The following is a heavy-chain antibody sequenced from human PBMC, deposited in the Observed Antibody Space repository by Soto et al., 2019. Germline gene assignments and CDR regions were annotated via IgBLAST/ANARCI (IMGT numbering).Heavy chain of an antibody. CDR3: ARDNRLLGGSSSSFYYYYGMDV. CDR2: TYYRSKWYN. Sequence: SQTLSLTCAISGDSVSSNSAAWNWIRQSPSRGLEWLGRTYYRSKWYNDYAVSVKSRITINPDTSKNQFSLQLNSVTPEDTAVYYCARDNRLLGGSSSSFYYYYGMDVWGQGTTVTVSS. CDR1: GDSVSSNSAA. D-gene: IGHD1-26*01. V-gene: IGHV6-1*01. J-gene: IGHJ6*02.